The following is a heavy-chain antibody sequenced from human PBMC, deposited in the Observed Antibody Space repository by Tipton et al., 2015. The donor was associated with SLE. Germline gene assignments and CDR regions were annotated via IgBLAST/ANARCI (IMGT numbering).Heavy chain of an antibody. Sequence: TLSLTCAVYGGPFSGYYWSWIRQPPGKGLEWIGEINHSGSTNYNPSLKSRVTISINTSKNQFSLNLSSVTAADTAVYFCARGVRYSSGQSAFDIWGQGTMVSVSS. V-gene: IGHV4-34*01. CDR3: ARGVRYSSGQSAFDI. CDR2: INHSGST. J-gene: IGHJ3*02. CDR1: GGPFSGYY. D-gene: IGHD6-25*01.